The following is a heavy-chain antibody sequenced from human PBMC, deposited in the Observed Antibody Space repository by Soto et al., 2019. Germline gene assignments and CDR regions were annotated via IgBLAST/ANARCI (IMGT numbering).Heavy chain of an antibody. V-gene: IGHV4-31*03. CDR1: GGSINSGDYS. J-gene: IGHJ4*02. CDR3: ARNQYYGSGNYFDY. D-gene: IGHD3-10*01. CDR2: IFYSGST. Sequence: QVQLQESGPGLVKPSQTLSLTCTVSGGSINSGDYSWTWIRQHPGKGLQWIGSIFYSGSTYYNPSLKSRITISVDTSKNQFSLKLSSVTAADTAVFYCARNQYYGSGNYFDYWVQGTLVTVSS.